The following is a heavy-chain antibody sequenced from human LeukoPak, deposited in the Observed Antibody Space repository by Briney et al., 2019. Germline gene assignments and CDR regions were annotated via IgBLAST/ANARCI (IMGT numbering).Heavy chain of an antibody. CDR2: VYYSGST. V-gene: IGHV4-61*01. CDR1: GYSISSGYY. J-gene: IGHJ6*02. Sequence: SETLSLTCTVSGYSISSGYYWSWIRQPPGKGLEWIGYVYYSGSTNYNPSLKSRVAISIDTSKNQFSLKLSSVTAADTAMYYCARAAPSYYGSGSLGSYYYGMDVWGQGTTVTVSS. D-gene: IGHD3-10*01. CDR3: ARAAPSYYGSGSLGSYYYGMDV.